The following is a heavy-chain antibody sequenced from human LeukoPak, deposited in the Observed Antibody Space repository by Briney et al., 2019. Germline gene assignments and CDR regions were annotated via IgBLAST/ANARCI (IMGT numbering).Heavy chain of an antibody. CDR2: ISYDGSNK. V-gene: IGHV3-30-3*01. Sequence: PGGSLRLSCAASGFTFSSYAMHWVRQAPGKGLEWVAVISYDGSNKYYADSVKGRFTISRDNSKNTLYLQMNSLRAEDTAVYYCATCNVTGPCLYYFDYWGQGTLVTVSS. CDR1: GFTFSSYA. CDR3: ATCNVTGPCLYYFDY. D-gene: IGHD1-20*01. J-gene: IGHJ4*02.